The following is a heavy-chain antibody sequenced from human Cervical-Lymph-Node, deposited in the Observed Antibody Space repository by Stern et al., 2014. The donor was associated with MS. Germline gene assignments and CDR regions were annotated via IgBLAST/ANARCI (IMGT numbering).Heavy chain of an antibody. CDR1: GGSISSGGYY. Sequence: QVQLQESGPGLVKPSQTLSLTCTVSGGSISSGGYYWSWIRQHPGKGLEWIGYIYYSGSTSSNPSRKSRVTISVDTSKNQFSLKLSSVTAADTAVYYCARAVRRYCSGGSCYSGWFDPWGQGTLVTVSS. V-gene: IGHV4-31*03. J-gene: IGHJ5*02. CDR2: IYYSGST. CDR3: ARAVRRYCSGGSCYSGWFDP. D-gene: IGHD2-15*01.